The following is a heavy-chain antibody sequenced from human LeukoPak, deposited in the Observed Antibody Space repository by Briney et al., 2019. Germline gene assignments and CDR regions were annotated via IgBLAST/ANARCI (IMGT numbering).Heavy chain of an antibody. CDR3: ARDGGTPRNPPNYFDY. J-gene: IGHJ4*02. CDR2: INSDGSST. V-gene: IGHV3-74*01. Sequence: PGGSLRLSCAASGFTFSSYWMHWVRQAPGKGLVWVSRINSDGSSTSYADSVKGRFTISTDNAKNTLYLQMNSLRAEDTAVYYCARDGGTPRNPPNYFDYWGQGTLVTVSS. CDR1: GFTFSSYW. D-gene: IGHD3-16*01.